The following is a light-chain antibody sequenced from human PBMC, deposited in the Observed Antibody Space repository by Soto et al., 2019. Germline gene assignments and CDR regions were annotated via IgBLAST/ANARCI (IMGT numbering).Light chain of an antibody. V-gene: IGLV2-14*01. Sequence: QSALTQPASVSGSPGQSITISCTGTSSDVGDYDYVSWYQQYAGKAPKMMIYEVSNRPSGVSNRFSGSKSGNTASLTISGLQGEDEADYYCSSYRSSNTLLFGGGTKLTVL. J-gene: IGLJ2*01. CDR3: SSYRSSNTLL. CDR1: SSDVGDYDY. CDR2: EVS.